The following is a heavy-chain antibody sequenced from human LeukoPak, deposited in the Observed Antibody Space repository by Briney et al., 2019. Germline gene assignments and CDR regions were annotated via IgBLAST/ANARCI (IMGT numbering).Heavy chain of an antibody. Sequence: GGTLKLSCAASGFTFSSYAMSWVRQAPGKGLEWVSVISGSGGSTYYADSVKGRFTISRDNSKNTLSLQMNSLRAEDTAVYYCAKESTVTPGNVNWFDTWGQGTLVTVSS. J-gene: IGHJ5*02. CDR2: ISGSGGST. CDR1: GFTFSSYA. CDR3: AKESTVTPGNVNWFDT. D-gene: IGHD4-17*01. V-gene: IGHV3-23*01.